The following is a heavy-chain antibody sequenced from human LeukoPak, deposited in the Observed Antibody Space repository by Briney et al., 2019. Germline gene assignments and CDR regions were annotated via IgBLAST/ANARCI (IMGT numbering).Heavy chain of an antibody. CDR1: GYTFTSYD. CDR3: ASRWSGENAFDT. Sequence: GASVKVSCKASGYTFTSYDINWVRQATGQGLEWMGWMNPNSGNTGYAQKFQGRVTMTRNTSISTAYMELSSLRSEDTAVYYCASRWSGENAFDTWGQGTMVTVSS. CDR2: MNPNSGNT. V-gene: IGHV1-8*01. D-gene: IGHD3-10*01. J-gene: IGHJ3*02.